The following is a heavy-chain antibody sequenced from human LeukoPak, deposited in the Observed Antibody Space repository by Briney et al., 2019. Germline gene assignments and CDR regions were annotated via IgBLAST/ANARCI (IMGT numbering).Heavy chain of an antibody. Sequence: GESLKISCQGSGYTFSTYWIGWVRQMPGKGLEWMGIIHPGDSRTRYSPSFQGQVTISADKSISTAYLQWSSLEASDSAMYYCARRLRLRSTDYYFDYWGQGTLVTVSS. V-gene: IGHV5-51*01. CDR3: ARRLRLRSTDYYFDY. D-gene: IGHD4-17*01. CDR1: GYTFSTYW. J-gene: IGHJ4*02. CDR2: IHPGDSRT.